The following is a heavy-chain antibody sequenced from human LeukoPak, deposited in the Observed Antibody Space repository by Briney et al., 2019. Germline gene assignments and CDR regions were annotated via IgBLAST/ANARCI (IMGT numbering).Heavy chain of an antibody. V-gene: IGHV4-39*07. J-gene: IGHJ4*02. CDR3: ARKATSGLFDY. Sequence: SETLSLTWTVSGGSISSSSYYWGWIRQPPGKGLEWIGSIYYSGSTYYNPSLKSRVTISVDTSKNQFSLKLSSVTAADTAVYYCARKATSGLFDYWGQGTLVTVSS. CDR2: IYYSGST. D-gene: IGHD2-15*01. CDR1: GGSISSSSYY.